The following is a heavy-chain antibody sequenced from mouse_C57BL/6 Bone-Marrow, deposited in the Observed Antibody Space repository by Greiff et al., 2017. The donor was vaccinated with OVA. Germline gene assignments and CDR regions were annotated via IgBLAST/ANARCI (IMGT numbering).Heavy chain of an antibody. CDR3: ARENFDY. CDR2: ISPGSGGT. V-gene: IGHV1-54*01. J-gene: IGHJ2*01. Sequence: SLASLVIPCPSVPLSFHASVSAFPTYLLEWVKQRPGQGLEWIGVISPGSGGTNYNEKFKGKATLTADKSSSTAYMQLSSLTSEDSAVYFCARENFDYWGQGTTLTVSS. CDR1: VSAFPTYL.